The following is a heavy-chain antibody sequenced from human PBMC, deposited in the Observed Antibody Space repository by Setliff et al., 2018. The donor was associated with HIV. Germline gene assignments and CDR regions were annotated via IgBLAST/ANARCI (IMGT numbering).Heavy chain of an antibody. V-gene: IGHV4-39*01. D-gene: IGHD5-18*01. CDR3: ARHNTGYSYGYDYYYYYMDV. J-gene: IGHJ6*03. CDR1: GGSISSSSYY. CDR2: IYYSGIT. Sequence: PSETLSLTCTVSGGSISSSSYYWGWIRQPPGKGLEWIGSIYYSGITYYNPSLKSRVTISVDTSKNQFSLKLSSVTAADTAVYYCARHNTGYSYGYDYYYYYMDVWGKGTTVTVSS.